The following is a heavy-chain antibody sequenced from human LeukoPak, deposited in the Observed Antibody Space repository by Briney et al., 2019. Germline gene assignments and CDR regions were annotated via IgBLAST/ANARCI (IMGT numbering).Heavy chain of an antibody. Sequence: GESLKISCKGSGYSFTSYWIGWVRRMPGKGLEWMGIIYPGDSDTRYSPSFQGQVTISADKSISTAYLQWSSLKASDTAMYYCARHAYCTNGVCYDYYGMDVWGQGTTVTVSS. V-gene: IGHV5-51*01. CDR3: ARHAYCTNGVCYDYYGMDV. D-gene: IGHD2-8*01. CDR2: IYPGDSDT. J-gene: IGHJ6*02. CDR1: GYSFTSYW.